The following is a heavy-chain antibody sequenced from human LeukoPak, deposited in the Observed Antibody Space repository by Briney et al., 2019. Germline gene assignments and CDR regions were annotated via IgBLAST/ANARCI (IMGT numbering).Heavy chain of an antibody. CDR3: AREKGSSWYSHYYYYGMDV. Sequence: GGSLRLSCAASGFTFSSYSMNWVRQAPGKGLEWISYISSSGSTINYADSVKGRFTISRDSAKNSLYLQMNSLRAEDTAVYYCAREKGSSWYSHYYYYGMDVWGQGTTVTVSS. V-gene: IGHV3-48*01. D-gene: IGHD6-13*01. J-gene: IGHJ6*02. CDR1: GFTFSSYS. CDR2: ISSSGSTI.